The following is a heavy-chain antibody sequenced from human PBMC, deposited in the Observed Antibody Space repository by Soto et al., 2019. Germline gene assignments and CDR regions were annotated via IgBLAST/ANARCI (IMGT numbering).Heavy chain of an antibody. J-gene: IGHJ6*02. V-gene: IGHV4-34*01. D-gene: IGHD1-7*01. CDR1: GGSFSGYY. CDR2: INHSGST. CDR3: ARDRAVTGTTYYYGMDV. Sequence: KPSETLSLTCAVYGGSFSGYYWSWIRQPPGKGLEWIGEINHSGSTNYNPSLKSRVTISVDTSKNQFSLKLSSVTAADTAVYYCARDRAVTGTTYYYGMDVWGQGTTVTVSS.